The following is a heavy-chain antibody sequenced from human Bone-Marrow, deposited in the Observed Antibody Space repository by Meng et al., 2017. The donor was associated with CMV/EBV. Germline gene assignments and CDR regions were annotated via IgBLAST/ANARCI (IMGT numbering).Heavy chain of an antibody. CDR1: GFTFDDYG. J-gene: IGHJ4*02. CDR3: ARGLPYYDFWSGYFVSPAY. D-gene: IGHD3-3*01. CDR2: ISSSGSTI. V-gene: IGHV3-48*03. Sequence: GESLKISCAASGFTFDDYGMSWVRQAPGKGLEWVSYISSSGSTIYYADSVKGRFTISRDNAKNSLYLQMNSLRAEDTAVYYCARGLPYYDFWSGYFVSPAYWGPGPLVTCSS.